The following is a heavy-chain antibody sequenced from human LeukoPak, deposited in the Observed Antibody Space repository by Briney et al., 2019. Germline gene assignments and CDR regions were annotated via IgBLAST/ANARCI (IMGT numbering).Heavy chain of an antibody. CDR1: GYTFTGYY. CDR2: INPNSGGT. CDR3: ARPRYCSGGSCYSYYFDY. V-gene: IGHV1-2*02. D-gene: IGHD2-15*01. J-gene: IGHJ4*02. Sequence: ASVKLSCKASGYTFTGYYMHWVRQAPGQGLEWMGWINPNSGGTNYAQKFQGRVTMTRDTSISTAYMELSRLRSDDTAVYYCARPRYCSGGSCYSYYFDYWGQGTLVTVSS.